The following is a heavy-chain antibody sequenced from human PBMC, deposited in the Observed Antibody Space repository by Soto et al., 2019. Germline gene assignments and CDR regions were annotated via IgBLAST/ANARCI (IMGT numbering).Heavy chain of an antibody. J-gene: IGHJ6*02. V-gene: IGHV3-23*01. D-gene: IGHD3-9*01. Sequence: GGSLRLSCAASGFTFSSYAMNWVRQAPGKGLEWVSGISGSGGITYYADSVKGRFTISRDNSKNTLYLQMNSLKTEDTAVYYCTRLGDYYDILTGPPFYGMDVWGQGTTVTVSS. CDR3: TRLGDYYDILTGPPFYGMDV. CDR2: ISGSGGIT. CDR1: GFTFSSYA.